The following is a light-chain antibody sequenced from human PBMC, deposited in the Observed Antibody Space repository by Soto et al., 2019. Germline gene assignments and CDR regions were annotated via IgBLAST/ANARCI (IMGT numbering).Light chain of an antibody. CDR1: QNINSW. V-gene: IGKV1-5*03. J-gene: IGKJ1*01. Sequence: DIHMTQSPSTLSASVGDRVTLPCRASQNINSWLAWYQQKPGKAPKLLIYEASSLEKGVPARFGGSGSGTEFTLTISSLQPDDFATYYCQQYNVYSWTFGQGTKVDI. CDR2: EAS. CDR3: QQYNVYSWT.